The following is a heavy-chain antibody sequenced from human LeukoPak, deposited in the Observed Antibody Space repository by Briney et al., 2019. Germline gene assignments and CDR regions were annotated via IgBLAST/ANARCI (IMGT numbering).Heavy chain of an antibody. V-gene: IGHV4-59*01. CDR2: FYYSGST. CDR1: GGYISSYY. J-gene: IGHJ3*02. D-gene: IGHD5-12*01. Sequence: SETLALTCTVSGGYISSYYWSWIRQPPGKGLEWIGYFYYSGSTNYNPSLKSRVTISVDTSKNQFSLRLSSVTAADTAIYYCARADIVATRRAFDIWGQGTMVTVSS. CDR3: ARADIVATRRAFDI.